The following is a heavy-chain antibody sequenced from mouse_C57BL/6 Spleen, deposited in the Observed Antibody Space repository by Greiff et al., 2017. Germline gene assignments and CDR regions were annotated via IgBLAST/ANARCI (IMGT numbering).Heavy chain of an antibody. Sequence: VQLQQSGAELVRPGASVKLSCTASGFNIKDYYLHWVKQRPEQGLEWIGRIDPEDGDTEYAPKFQGKATMTADTSSNTAYLQLSSLTSEDTAVYYCTTPSSGSTCAYWGQGTLVTVSA. J-gene: IGHJ3*01. CDR1: GFNIKDYY. V-gene: IGHV14-1*01. CDR3: TTPSSGSTCAY. CDR2: IDPEDGDT. D-gene: IGHD3-2*02.